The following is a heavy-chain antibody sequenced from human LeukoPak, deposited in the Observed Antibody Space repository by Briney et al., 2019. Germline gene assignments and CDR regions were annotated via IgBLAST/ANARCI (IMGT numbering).Heavy chain of an antibody. D-gene: IGHD3-10*01. CDR1: GFTFSSYA. J-gene: IGHJ3*02. Sequence: PGGSLRLSCAASGFTFSSYAMSWVRQAPGKGLEWVSAISGSGGSTYYADSVKGRFTISRDNSKNTLYLQMNSLRAEDTAVYYCAKAGHGGVRGASAFDIWGQGTMVTVSS. V-gene: IGHV3-23*01. CDR2: ISGSGGST. CDR3: AKAGHGGVRGASAFDI.